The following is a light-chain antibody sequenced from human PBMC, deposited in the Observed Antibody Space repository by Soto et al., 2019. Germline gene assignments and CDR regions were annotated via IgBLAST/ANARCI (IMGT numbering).Light chain of an antibody. CDR1: QSISSW. CDR2: KAS. J-gene: IGKJ1*01. Sequence: DIQMTQSPSTLSASVGDRVTITCRASQSISSWLAWYQQKPGKAPKLLIYKASSLESGVPSRFSGSGSGTEFTLTISSLQPDEFATYYCQQYNTYSRTFGQGNKVEIK. CDR3: QQYNTYSRT. V-gene: IGKV1-5*03.